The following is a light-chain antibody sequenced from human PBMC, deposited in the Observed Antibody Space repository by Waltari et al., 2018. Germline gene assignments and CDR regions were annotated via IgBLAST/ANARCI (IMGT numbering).Light chain of an antibody. CDR3: AAWDDSLSGLNLL. CDR2: ANT. J-gene: IGLJ3*02. CDR1: SANIGSHT. Sequence: QSVLTQPPSASGTPGQRVTISCSGGSANIGSHTVFWYQQLPGSAPELLIYANTTRPSGVPDRFSASKSGSSASLAITGLQSEDEADYYCAAWDDSLSGLNLLFGGGTKLTVL. V-gene: IGLV1-44*01.